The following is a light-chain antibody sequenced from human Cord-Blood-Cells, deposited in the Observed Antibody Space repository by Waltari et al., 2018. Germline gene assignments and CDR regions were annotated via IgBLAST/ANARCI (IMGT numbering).Light chain of an antibody. J-gene: IGKJ4*01. CDR1: QDISNY. CDR2: DAS. Sequence: DIHMTHSQYPLSAPPGDRVTITCQASQDISNYLNWYQQKPGKAPKLLIYDASNLETGVPSRFSGSGSGTDFTFTISSLQPEDIATYYCQQYDNLPLTFGGGTKVGIK. CDR3: QQYDNLPLT. V-gene: IGKV1-33*01.